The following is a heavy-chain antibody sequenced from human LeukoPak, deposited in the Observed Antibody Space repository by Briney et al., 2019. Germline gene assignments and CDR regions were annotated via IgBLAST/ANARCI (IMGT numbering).Heavy chain of an antibody. V-gene: IGHV1-69*04. J-gene: IGHJ5*02. CDR2: IIPIFGIA. Sequence: ASVKVSCKASGGTFSSYAVSWVRQAPGQGLEWMGRIIPIFGIANYAQKFQGRVTITADKSTSTAYMELRSLRSEDTAVYDCAGHTTVAGTVNWFDPWGQGTLVTVSS. CDR1: GGTFSSYA. D-gene: IGHD6-19*01. CDR3: AGHTTVAGTVNWFDP.